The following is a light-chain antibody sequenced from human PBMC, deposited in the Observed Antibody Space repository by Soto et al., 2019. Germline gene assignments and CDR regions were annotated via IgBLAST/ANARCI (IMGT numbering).Light chain of an antibody. J-gene: IGLJ1*01. CDR3: SSYAGTNNPYV. Sequence: QSVLTQPPSASGSPGQSVTISCTGTSSDVGGYNYVSWYQQHPGKAPKLMIYDVNERPSGVPDRFSGSKSGNTASLTVSGLQAEDEADYYCSSYAGTNNPYVFGAGTKVTVL. CDR1: SSDVGGYNY. CDR2: DVN. V-gene: IGLV2-8*01.